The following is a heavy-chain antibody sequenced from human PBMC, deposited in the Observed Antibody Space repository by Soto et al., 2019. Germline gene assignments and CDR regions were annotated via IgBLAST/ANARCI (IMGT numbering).Heavy chain of an antibody. CDR1: GFTFSSYA. CDR3: ARDTRYYYGPGSYEGWFDP. Sequence: GGSLRLSXAASGFTFSSYAMHWVRQAPGKGLEWVAVISYDGSNKYYADSVKGRFTISRDNSKNTLYLQMNSLRAEDTAVYYCARDTRYYYGPGSYEGWFDPWGQGTLVTVSS. J-gene: IGHJ5*02. V-gene: IGHV3-30-3*01. CDR2: ISYDGSNK. D-gene: IGHD3-10*01.